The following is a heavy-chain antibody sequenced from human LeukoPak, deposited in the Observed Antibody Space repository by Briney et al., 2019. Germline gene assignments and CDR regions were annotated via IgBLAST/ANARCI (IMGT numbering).Heavy chain of an antibody. Sequence: GASVKVSCKASGYTFTGYYMHWVRHAPGQGLEWMGWINPNSGGTNYAHKFQSRVTMTRGTSISTAYMKLSRLRADDTAVYFCARDFSYGYGNDYWGEGALVTVSS. CDR1: GYTFTGYY. CDR3: ARDFSYGYGNDY. J-gene: IGHJ4*02. V-gene: IGHV1-2*02. CDR2: INPNSGGT. D-gene: IGHD5-18*01.